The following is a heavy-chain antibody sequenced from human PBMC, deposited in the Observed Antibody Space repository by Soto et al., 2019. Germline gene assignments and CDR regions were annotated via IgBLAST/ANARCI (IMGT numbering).Heavy chain of an antibody. CDR2: IYWNDNK. J-gene: IGHJ6*02. CDR1: GFSLTTSGVG. V-gene: IGHV2-5*04. CDR3: ILQKGFTGGLYYYGTDF. D-gene: IGHD7-27*01. Sequence: SGPTLVNPTQTLTLTCTFSGFSLTTSGVGVGWIRQPPGKALEWLALIYWNDNKLYSPSLKTRLTITKDTSKNQVVLTMTNMDPVDTATYFCILQKGFTGGLYYYGTDFWGPGTTVTVS.